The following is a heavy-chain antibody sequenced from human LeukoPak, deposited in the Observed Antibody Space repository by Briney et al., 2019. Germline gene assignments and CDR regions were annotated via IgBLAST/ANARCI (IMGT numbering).Heavy chain of an antibody. CDR3: ARASGPFDY. V-gene: IGHV3-33*01. CDR2: IWNDGSYR. CDR1: GFTFSTYG. Sequence: GGSLRLSCAASGFTFSTYGMHWVRQAPGKGLEWVAVIWNDGSYRYCADSVKGRFTVSRDNSKNTLYLQMNSLRAEDTAVYSCARASGPFDYWGQGTLVTVSS. D-gene: IGHD3-10*01. J-gene: IGHJ4*02.